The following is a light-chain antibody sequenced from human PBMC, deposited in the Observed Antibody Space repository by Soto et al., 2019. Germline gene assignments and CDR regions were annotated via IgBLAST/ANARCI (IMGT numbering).Light chain of an antibody. J-gene: IGKJ4*01. CDR2: DAS. CDR3: QQHISWPLT. V-gene: IGKV3-11*01. Sequence: EIVMTQSPATLSVSPGERATLSCRASQSISSDLAWYQQKPGQAPRLLVYDASNRATGIPTRFSGSGSGTDFTLTISNLEPEDFVVYYCQQHISWPLTFGGGTKVDIK. CDR1: QSISSD.